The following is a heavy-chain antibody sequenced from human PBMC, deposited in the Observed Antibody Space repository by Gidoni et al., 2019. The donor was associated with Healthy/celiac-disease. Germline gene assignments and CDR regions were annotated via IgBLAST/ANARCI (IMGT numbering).Heavy chain of an antibody. CDR3: AKGREWEPPYGMDV. CDR2: ISGSGGST. CDR1: GFTFSSYA. V-gene: IGHV3-23*01. Sequence: EVQLLESGGGLVQPGGSLRLSCPASGFTFSSYAMSWVRQAPGKGLGWVSAISGSGGSTYYADSVKGRFTISRDNSKNTLYLQMNSLRAEDTAVYYCAKGREWEPPYGMDVWGQGTTVTVSS. J-gene: IGHJ6*02. D-gene: IGHD1-26*01.